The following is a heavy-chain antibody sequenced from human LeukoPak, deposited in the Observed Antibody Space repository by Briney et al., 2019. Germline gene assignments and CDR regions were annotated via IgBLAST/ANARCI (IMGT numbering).Heavy chain of an antibody. V-gene: IGHV4-38-2*01. CDR3: ARLYLRDHCSSTSCYGLYFDY. CDR1: GYSITSGYY. CDR2: IYHSGST. Sequence: LSLTCAVSGYSITSGYYWGWIRQPPGKGLEWIGSIYHSGSTYYNPSLKTRVTISVDTSKNQFSLKLSSVTAADTAVYYCARLYLRDHCSSTSCYGLYFDYWGQGTLVTVSS. J-gene: IGHJ4*02. D-gene: IGHD2-2*01.